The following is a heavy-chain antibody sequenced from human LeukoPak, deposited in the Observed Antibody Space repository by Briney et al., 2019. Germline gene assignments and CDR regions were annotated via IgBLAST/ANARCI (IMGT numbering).Heavy chain of an antibody. Sequence: ASVKVSCKASGYTFTGYYMHWVRQAPGQGLEWMGWINPNSGGTNYAQKFQGRVTMTRDTSISTAYMELSRLRSDDTAVYYCARGPEIEYYYDSSGYYLYYFDYWGQGTLVTVSS. J-gene: IGHJ4*02. D-gene: IGHD3-22*01. CDR3: ARGPEIEYYYDSSGYYLYYFDY. CDR1: GYTFTGYY. CDR2: INPNSGGT. V-gene: IGHV1-2*02.